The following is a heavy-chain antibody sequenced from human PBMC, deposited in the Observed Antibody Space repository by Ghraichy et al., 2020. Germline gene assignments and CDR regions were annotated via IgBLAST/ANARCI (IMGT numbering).Heavy chain of an antibody. CDR1: GFTFSSYW. CDR2: IDNDGSGT. D-gene: IGHD2-2*01. V-gene: IGHV3-74*01. CDR3: ARENSRCGSTSCYRPFDY. J-gene: IGHJ4*02. Sequence: GSLRLSCEASGFTFSSYWMHWVRQGPGKGLVWVSGIDNDGSGTTYADSVRGRFTISRDNAKNTLYLQMNGLRVEDTAVFYCARENSRCGSTSCYRPFDYWGQGIVVTVSP.